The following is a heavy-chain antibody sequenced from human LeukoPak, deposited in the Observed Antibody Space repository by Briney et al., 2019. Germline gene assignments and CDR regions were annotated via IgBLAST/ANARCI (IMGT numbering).Heavy chain of an antibody. Sequence: PGGSLRLSCVASGFTFSSYDMHWVRQATGKGLEWVSAIGTAGDTYYPGSVKGRFTISRENAKNSLYLQMNSLRAGDTAVYYCARGGSGYDAFDIWGQGIMVTVSS. D-gene: IGHD3-10*01. V-gene: IGHV3-13*01. J-gene: IGHJ3*02. CDR3: ARGGSGYDAFDI. CDR2: IGTAGDT. CDR1: GFTFSSYD.